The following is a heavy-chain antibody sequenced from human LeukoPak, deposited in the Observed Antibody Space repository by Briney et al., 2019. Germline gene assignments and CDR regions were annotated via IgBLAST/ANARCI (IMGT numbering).Heavy chain of an antibody. V-gene: IGHV4-4*09. D-gene: IGHD3-16*01. Sequence: SETLSLTCSVSGGSPTNYYWGWIRQPPGKGLEFIGYIHSDGTTNYDSSLQSRVAISLDTSKIQFSLRLYSVTAADTALYFCARLNFRGGEALHFDSWGRGTLVTVSS. CDR1: GGSPTNYY. CDR2: IHSDGTT. J-gene: IGHJ4*02. CDR3: ARLNFRGGEALHFDS.